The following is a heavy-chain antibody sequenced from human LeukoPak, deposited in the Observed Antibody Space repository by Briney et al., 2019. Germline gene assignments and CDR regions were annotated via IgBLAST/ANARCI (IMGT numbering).Heavy chain of an antibody. CDR3: ARDGEYNWHMDV. Sequence: PSETLSLTCAVHGGSCDDYYCSWIRQPPGKGLEWVAKIKEEGSEKYYVDSVKGRFTISRDNAKNSLYLQMNSLRAEDTAVYYCARDGEYNWHMDVWGKGTTVTVSS. CDR1: GGSCDDYY. CDR2: IKEEGSEK. V-gene: IGHV3-7*01. J-gene: IGHJ6*03. D-gene: IGHD1-20*01.